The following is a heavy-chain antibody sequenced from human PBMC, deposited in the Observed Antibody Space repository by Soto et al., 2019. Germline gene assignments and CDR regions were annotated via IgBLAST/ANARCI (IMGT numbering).Heavy chain of an antibody. V-gene: IGHV3-23*01. D-gene: IGHD3-16*02. CDR2: ISNSGGT. CDR3: SVITEGY. CDR1: GFTFSNYG. J-gene: IGHJ4*02. Sequence: EVQLLESGGGLVEPGGSLRLSCAASGFTFSNYGINWVRQAPGKGLEWVSGISNSGGTYYTDSVKGRSTISRDNSKNTMYLQMNSLRGEDTAVYYCSVITEGYWGQGILVTVSS.